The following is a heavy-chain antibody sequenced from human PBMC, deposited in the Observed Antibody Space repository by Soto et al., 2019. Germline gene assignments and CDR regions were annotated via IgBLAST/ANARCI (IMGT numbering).Heavy chain of an antibody. J-gene: IGHJ4*02. D-gene: IGHD3-22*01. CDR3: ARAHYGPSGYYFDS. CDR1: GDSINSRHW. Sequence: PSETLSLTCAVSGDSINSRHWWNWVRQPPGKGLEWIGQISHNGSTNYNPSLKGRVTISVDKSKNQFSLSLNSVTAADTAIYYCARAHYGPSGYYFDSWRQRSLVPVSS. CDR2: ISHNGST. V-gene: IGHV4-4*02.